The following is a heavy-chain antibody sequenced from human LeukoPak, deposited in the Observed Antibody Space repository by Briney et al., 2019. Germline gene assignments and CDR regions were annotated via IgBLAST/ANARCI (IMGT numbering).Heavy chain of an antibody. D-gene: IGHD2-8*01. CDR1: GLTFRNYW. CDR2: IKPDGSEK. CDR3: SRLNGAYGGALDY. V-gene: IGHV3-7*04. J-gene: IGHJ4*02. Sequence: GGSLRLSCGVSGLTFRNYWVSWVRQAPGKRLEWVANIKPDGSEKNYVDSVTGRLTISRDNAKNSLYLQMNSLRAEDTAVYYCSRLNGAYGGALDYWGQGTLVTVSS.